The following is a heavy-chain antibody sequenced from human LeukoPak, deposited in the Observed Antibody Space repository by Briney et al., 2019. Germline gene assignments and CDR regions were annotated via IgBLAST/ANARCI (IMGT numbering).Heavy chain of an antibody. CDR3: ARDRISRHYEALGYYYYGMDV. CDR1: GYTFTGYY. J-gene: IGHJ6*02. V-gene: IGHV1-2*02. D-gene: IGHD2-15*01. Sequence: ASVKVSCKASGYTFTGYYMHWLRQAPGQGLEWMGWINPNSGGTNYAQKFQGRVTMTRDTSISTAYMELSRLRSDDTAVYYCARDRISRHYEALGYYYYGMDVWGQGTTVTVSS. CDR2: INPNSGGT.